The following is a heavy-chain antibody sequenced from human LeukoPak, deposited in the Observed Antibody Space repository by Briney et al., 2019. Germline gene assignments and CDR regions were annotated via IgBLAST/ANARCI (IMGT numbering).Heavy chain of an antibody. J-gene: IGHJ6*03. V-gene: IGHV6-1*01. CDR3: SRQQWELLTTYYYYYMDV. CDR1: GDSFSSNSAA. CDR2: TYYRSKWYN. D-gene: IGHD1-26*01. Sequence: SQTLSLTCAISGDSFSSNSAAWDWLRQSPSRGLEWLGRTYYRSKWYNDYAVSVKSLITINPDTSKNTFSLQLNSVTPESTAVYYCSRQQWELLTTYYYYYMDVWGKGTTVTVSS.